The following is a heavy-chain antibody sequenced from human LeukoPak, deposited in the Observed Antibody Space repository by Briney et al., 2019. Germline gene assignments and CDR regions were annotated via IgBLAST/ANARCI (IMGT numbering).Heavy chain of an antibody. Sequence: ASAKVSCKASGGTFSSYGISWVRQAPGQGLEWMGGIIPIFGTANYAQKFQGRVTITADKSTSTAYMELSSLRSEDTAVYYCASLLDYSSGRTSNFDYWGQGTLVTVSS. CDR1: GGTFSSYG. D-gene: IGHD6-19*01. CDR3: ASLLDYSSGRTSNFDY. J-gene: IGHJ4*02. V-gene: IGHV1-69*06. CDR2: IIPIFGTA.